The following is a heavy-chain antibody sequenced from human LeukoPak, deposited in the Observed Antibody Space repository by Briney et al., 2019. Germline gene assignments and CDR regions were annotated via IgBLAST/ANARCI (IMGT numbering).Heavy chain of an antibody. CDR1: GGSFSGYY. CDR2: IYYSGST. D-gene: IGHD3-22*01. Sequence: SETLSLTCAVYGGSFSGYYWSWIRQPPGKGLEWIGYIYYSGSTYYNPSLKSRVTISVDTSKNQFSLKLSSVTAADTAVYYCARGYDYYDSSGYYLDYWGQGTLVTVSS. V-gene: IGHV4-34*09. J-gene: IGHJ4*02. CDR3: ARGYDYYDSSGYYLDY.